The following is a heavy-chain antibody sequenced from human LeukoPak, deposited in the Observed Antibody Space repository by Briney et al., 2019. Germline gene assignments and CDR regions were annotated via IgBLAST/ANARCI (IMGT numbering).Heavy chain of an antibody. Sequence: SETLSLTCTVSGISISSSNSYWGWIRQPPGKGLEWIGSICYSGSTYYNPSLKSRVTISVDTSKNQFSLKLSSVTAADTAVYYCARRDYYANYYFDYWGQGTLVTVSS. J-gene: IGHJ4*02. CDR1: GISISSSNSY. CDR3: ARRDYYANYYFDY. D-gene: IGHD3-10*01. CDR2: ICYSGST. V-gene: IGHV4-39*01.